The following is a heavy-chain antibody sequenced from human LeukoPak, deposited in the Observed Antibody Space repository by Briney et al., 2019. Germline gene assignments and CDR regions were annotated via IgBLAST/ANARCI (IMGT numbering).Heavy chain of an antibody. V-gene: IGHV4-59*13. J-gene: IGHJ6*04. CDR2: IFNSKTT. CDR1: GGSISKNY. CDR3: ARDFGSSSGWHDEDV. Sequence: NASETLSLTCTVSGGSISKNYWSWIRQPPGKGLEWIGYIFNSKTTKYNPSLKSRVTISVDMSKNQFSLKLSSVTAADTAVYYCARDFGSSSGWHDEDVWGKGTMVTVSS. D-gene: IGHD6-19*01.